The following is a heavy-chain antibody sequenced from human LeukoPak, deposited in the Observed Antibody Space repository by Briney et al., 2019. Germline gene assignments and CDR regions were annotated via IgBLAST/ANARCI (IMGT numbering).Heavy chain of an antibody. CDR3: PKDKPFTGGGVTSY. V-gene: IGHV3-15*01. Sequence: GGSLRLSCAASGLTFTDAWMTWVRQVPGKGLEWVGRIKSRPSGGTIDYATPVKGRFTISRDDSKNTLYLQMNSLRTEDTAVYYCPKDKPFTGGGVTSYWGQGALVTVSS. J-gene: IGHJ4*02. CDR1: GLTFTDAW. CDR2: IKSRPSGGTI. D-gene: IGHD3-16*01.